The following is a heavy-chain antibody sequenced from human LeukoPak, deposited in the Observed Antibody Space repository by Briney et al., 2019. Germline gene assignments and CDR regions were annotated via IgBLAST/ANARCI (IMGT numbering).Heavy chain of an antibody. D-gene: IGHD3-22*01. CDR1: EFIFSSYA. V-gene: IGHV3-23*01. CDR2: ISGAGGST. Sequence: GGSLRLSCTASEFIFSSYAMSWVRQAPGKGLEWVSVISGAGGSTNYADSVRGRFTISRDNSKDTLYLQMNSLRAEDTAVYYCAKESGDDGSGYYEVFDYWGQGTLVTVSS. CDR3: AKESGDDGSGYYEVFDY. J-gene: IGHJ4*02.